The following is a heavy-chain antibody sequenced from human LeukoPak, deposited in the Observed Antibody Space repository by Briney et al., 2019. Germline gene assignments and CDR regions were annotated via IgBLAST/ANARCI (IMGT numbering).Heavy chain of an antibody. CDR3: ARSRGGARAFAI. V-gene: IGHV3-53*01. J-gene: IGHJ3*02. Sequence: GGSLRLSCAASGFTVSSNYMSWVRQAPGKGLEWVSVIYSGGSTYYADSVKGRFTISRDNSKNTLYLQMNSLRAEDTAVYYCARSRGGARAFAISGQGTMVTVSS. CDR2: IYSGGST. CDR1: GFTVSSNY. D-gene: IGHD1-26*01.